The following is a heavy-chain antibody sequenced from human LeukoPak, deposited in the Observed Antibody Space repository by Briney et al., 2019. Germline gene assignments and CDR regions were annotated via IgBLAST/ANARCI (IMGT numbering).Heavy chain of an antibody. CDR3: ARVSLPQTQQYYYYYMHV. Sequence: SETLSLTCTVSCGSISSSSYYCGWVRQPPGKGLEWIGSIYYSGSTYYNPSLKSRVTISVDTSKNQFSLKLSAVTAADTAVYYCARVSLPQTQQYYYYYMHVWGKGTTVTDCS. CDR2: IYYSGST. D-gene: IGHD1-1*01. CDR1: CGSISSSSYY. V-gene: IGHV4-39*07. J-gene: IGHJ6*03.